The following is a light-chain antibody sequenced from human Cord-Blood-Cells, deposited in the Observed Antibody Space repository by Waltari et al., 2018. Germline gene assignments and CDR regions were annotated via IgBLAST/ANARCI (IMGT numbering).Light chain of an antibody. CDR1: SSDVGGFNY. CDR3: SSYTSSSTGV. J-gene: IGLJ3*02. CDR2: DVS. V-gene: IGLV2-14*01. Sequence: QSALTQPASVSGSPGQSITISCTGTSSDVGGFNYVSWYPQHPGKAPKLMSYDVSKRPSAVSQRFAGSKSDNAASLTISGLQAEDEADYYCSSYTSSSTGVFGGGTNLTVL.